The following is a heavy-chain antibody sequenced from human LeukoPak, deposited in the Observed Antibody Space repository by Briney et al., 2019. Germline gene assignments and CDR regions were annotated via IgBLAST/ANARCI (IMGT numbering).Heavy chain of an antibody. V-gene: IGHV1-8*02. CDR2: MNPNSGNT. D-gene: IGHD6-13*01. Sequence: ASVKVSCKASGYTFTGYYMHWVRQATGQGLEWMGWMNPNSGNTGYAQKFQGRVTMTRNTSISTAYMELSSLRSEDTAVYYCARGGYSSSWYGGYWGQGTLVTVSS. J-gene: IGHJ4*02. CDR3: ARGGYSSSWYGGY. CDR1: GYTFTGYY.